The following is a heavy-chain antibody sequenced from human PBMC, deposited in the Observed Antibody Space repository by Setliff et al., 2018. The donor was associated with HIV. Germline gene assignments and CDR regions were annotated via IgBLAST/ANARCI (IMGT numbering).Heavy chain of an antibody. J-gene: IGHJ5*02. CDR1: GGTFSSYV. V-gene: IGHV1-69*10. CDR2: VNPSSDII. CDR3: ARDRVSGWNNWFDP. Sequence: SVKVSCKASGGTFSSYVISWVRQAPGQGLEWMGVVNPSSDIITYAQNFQGRLTLTADMSTSTVYMDLRRLTSGDTAMYYCARDRVSGWNNWFDPWGQGTLVTVSS. D-gene: IGHD6-19*01.